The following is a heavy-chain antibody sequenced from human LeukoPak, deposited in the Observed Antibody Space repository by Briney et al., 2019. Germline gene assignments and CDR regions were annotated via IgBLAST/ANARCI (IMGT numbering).Heavy chain of an antibody. V-gene: IGHV4-61*01. CDR2: IYYSGST. D-gene: IGHD1-26*01. J-gene: IGHJ6*02. Sequence: SETLSLTCTVSGGSVSSGSYYWSWIRQPPGKGLEWIGYIYYSGSTNYNPSLKSRATISVDTSKNQFSLKLSSVTAADTAVYYCARVVVGATTMFYYYYGMDVWGQGTTVTVSS. CDR3: ARVVVGATTMFYYYYGMDV. CDR1: GGSVSSGSYY.